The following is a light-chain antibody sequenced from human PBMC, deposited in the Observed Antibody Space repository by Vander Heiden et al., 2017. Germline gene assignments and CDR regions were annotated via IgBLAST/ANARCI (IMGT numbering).Light chain of an antibody. Sequence: IVLTQSPATLSVSPVERATLSFKESQSVNSNLVWYQQKPGQAPRLLISGASTRATGIPARFAGTGSGTEFTLTISSLQSEDFVVYYCQQYDDWPYTFGQGTKLEIK. J-gene: IGKJ2*01. CDR2: GAS. CDR3: QQYDDWPYT. CDR1: QSVNSN. V-gene: IGKV3-15*01.